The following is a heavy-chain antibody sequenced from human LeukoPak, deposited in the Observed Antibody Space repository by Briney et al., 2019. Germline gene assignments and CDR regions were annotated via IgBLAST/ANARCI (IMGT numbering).Heavy chain of an antibody. D-gene: IGHD5-12*01. CDR3: ARGSRWLQPFDY. V-gene: IGHV4-61*05. CDR2: IYYSGST. CDR1: GGSISSSSYY. Sequence: SETLSLTCTVSGGSISSSSYYWGWIRQPPGKGLEWIGYIYYSGSTNYNPSLKSRVTISVDTSKNQFSLKLSSVTAADTAVYYCARGSRWLQPFDYWGQGTLVTVSS. J-gene: IGHJ4*02.